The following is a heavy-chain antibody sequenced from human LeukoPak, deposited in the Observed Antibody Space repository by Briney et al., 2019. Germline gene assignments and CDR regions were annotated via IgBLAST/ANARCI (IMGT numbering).Heavy chain of an antibody. V-gene: IGHV4-34*01. CDR1: GGSFSGYY. CDR3: ARGRLARWLRITMVRGVTGAFDI. Sequence: KPSETLSLTCAVYGGSFSGYYWSWIRQPPGKGLEWIGEINHSGSTNYNPSLKSRVTISVDTSKNQFSLKLSSVTAADTAVYYCARGRLARWLRITMVRGVTGAFDIWGQGTMVTVSS. D-gene: IGHD3-10*01. CDR2: INHSGST. J-gene: IGHJ3*02.